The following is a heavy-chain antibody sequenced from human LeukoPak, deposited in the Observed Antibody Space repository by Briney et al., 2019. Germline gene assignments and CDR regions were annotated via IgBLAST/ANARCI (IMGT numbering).Heavy chain of an antibody. CDR1: GYTFTGYY. CDR3: ARGGSRSRRGDDAFDI. Sequence: ASVKVSCKASGYTFTGYYMHWVRQAPGQGLEWMGWINPNSGGTNYAQKFQGRVTMTRDTSISTAYMELSRLRSDDTAVYYCARGGSRSRRGDDAFDIWGQGTTVTVSS. V-gene: IGHV1-2*02. D-gene: IGHD3-10*01. J-gene: IGHJ3*02. CDR2: INPNSGGT.